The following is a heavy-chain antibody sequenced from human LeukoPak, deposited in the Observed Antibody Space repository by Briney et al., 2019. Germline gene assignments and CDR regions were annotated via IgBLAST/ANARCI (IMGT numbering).Heavy chain of an antibody. CDR3: ARDGPYCSSTSCYNGPFDY. D-gene: IGHD2-2*02. CDR1: GGSISSSSYY. J-gene: IGHJ4*02. Sequence: LSLTCTVSGGSISSSSYYWGWIRQPPGKGLEWVSYISSSGSTIYYADSVKGRFTISRDNAKNSLYLQMNSLRAEDTAVYYCARDGPYCSSTSCYNGPFDYWGQGTLVTVSS. V-gene: IGHV3-11*04. CDR2: ISSSGSTI.